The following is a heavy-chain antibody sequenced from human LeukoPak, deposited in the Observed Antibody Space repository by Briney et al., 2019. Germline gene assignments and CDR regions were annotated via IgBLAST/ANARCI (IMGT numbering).Heavy chain of an antibody. CDR2: IKQDGSEK. D-gene: IGHD3-3*01. J-gene: IGHJ5*02. V-gene: IGHV3-7*01. CDR3: VRELYSTSNWFDP. Sequence: GGSLRLSCAASGFTFSSYWMSWVRQAPGKGLEWVANIKQDGSEKYYVDSVKGRFTISRDNGRSTVYLQMNSLRPEDTALYYCVRELYSTSNWFDPWGQGTLVTVSS. CDR1: GFTFSSYW.